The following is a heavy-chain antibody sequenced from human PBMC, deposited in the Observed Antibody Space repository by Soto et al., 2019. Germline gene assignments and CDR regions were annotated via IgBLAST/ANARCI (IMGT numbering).Heavy chain of an antibody. J-gene: IGHJ5*02. V-gene: IGHV3-7*01. CDR2: IKQDGSEK. Sequence: SLRLSCAASGFTFSSYWMSWVRQAPGKGLEWVANIKQDGSEKYYVDSVKGRFTISRDNAKNSLYLQMNSLRAEDTAVYYCARGRITMIVVVMNWFDPWGQGTLVTVSS. D-gene: IGHD3-22*01. CDR3: ARGRITMIVVVMNWFDP. CDR1: GFTFSSYW.